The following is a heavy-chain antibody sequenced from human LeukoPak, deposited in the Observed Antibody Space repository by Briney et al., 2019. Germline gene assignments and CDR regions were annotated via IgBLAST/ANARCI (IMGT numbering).Heavy chain of an antibody. CDR3: ARDLYGSRSYQTFDY. V-gene: IGHV4-39*07. CDR1: GGSMSSSSYY. D-gene: IGHD3-10*01. CDR2: IFYSGST. Sequence: SETLSLTCTVSGGSMSSSSYYRGWIRQPPGKGLEWIGSIFYSGSTYYNPSLKSRVTISVDTSKNQFSLRLSSVTAADTAIYYCARDLYGSRSYQTFDYWGQGTLVTVSS. J-gene: IGHJ4*02.